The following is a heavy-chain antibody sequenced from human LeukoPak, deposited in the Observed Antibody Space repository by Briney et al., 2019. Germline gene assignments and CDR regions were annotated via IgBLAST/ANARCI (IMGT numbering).Heavy chain of an antibody. CDR1: GFTFSNAW. CDR3: TTVIMGTPKDDY. Sequence: GGSLRLSCAASGFTFSNAWMSWVRQAPGKGLEWVGRFRSYTDGGTIDYAAPVKGRFTISRDDSKNTLYLQMNSLKTEDTAVYYCTTVIMGTPKDDYWGQGTLVTVSS. CDR2: FRSYTDGGTI. V-gene: IGHV3-15*01. D-gene: IGHD2-8*01. J-gene: IGHJ4*02.